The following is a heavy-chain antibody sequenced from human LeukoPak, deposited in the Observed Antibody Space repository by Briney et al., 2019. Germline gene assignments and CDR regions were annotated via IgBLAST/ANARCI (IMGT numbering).Heavy chain of an antibody. CDR2: IKPDGSDK. CDR3: ARVHRDMATIVGLWDY. V-gene: IGHV3-7*05. J-gene: IGHJ4*02. CDR1: GLTFSTYW. D-gene: IGHD5-24*01. Sequence: GGSLRLSCAASGLTFSTYWMSWVRQAPGKGLEWVAKIKPDGSDKYSVDSVKGRFIISRDNAKSSLYLQMNSLRAEDTAVYYCARVHRDMATIVGLWDYWGQGTLVTVSS.